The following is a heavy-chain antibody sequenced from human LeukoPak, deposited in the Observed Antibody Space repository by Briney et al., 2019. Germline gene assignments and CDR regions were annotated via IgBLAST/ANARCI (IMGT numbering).Heavy chain of an antibody. CDR1: GGSISCHY. D-gene: IGHD3-10*02. J-gene: IGHJ4*02. CDR2: IYYIGST. CDR3: ARVTPRSMFQIDC. Sequence: PSETLSLTCTVSGGSISCHYWSWIRQPPGKGLEWIGHIYYIGSTNYNPSLKSRVTISIDTSKNQFSLKLSSVTAADTAVYYCARVTPRSMFQIDCWGQGTLVTVSS. V-gene: IGHV4-59*11.